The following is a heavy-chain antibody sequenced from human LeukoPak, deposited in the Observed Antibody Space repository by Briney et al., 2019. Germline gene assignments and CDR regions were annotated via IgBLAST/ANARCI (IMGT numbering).Heavy chain of an antibody. J-gene: IGHJ4*02. CDR1: GFTFRNYW. V-gene: IGHV3-74*01. Sequence: PGGSLRLSCAASGFTFRNYWMHWVRQAPGKGLVWVSRIDSDGSSTSYADSVKGRFAISRDNAKNSLYLQMNSLRAEDTAAYYCARVAAAADYWGQGTLVTVSS. CDR3: ARVAAAADY. D-gene: IGHD6-13*01. CDR2: IDSDGSST.